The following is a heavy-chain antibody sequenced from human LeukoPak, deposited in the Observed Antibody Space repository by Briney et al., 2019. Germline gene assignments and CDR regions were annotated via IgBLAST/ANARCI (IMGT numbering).Heavy chain of an antibody. CDR1: GGTFSSYA. Sequence: SSVKVSCKASGGTFSSYAISWVRQAPGQGLEWMGRIFPIFGTAKYAQKCQCRVTITTDESTSTAYMELSSLRSEDTAVYYWAGDNAMVVTQRGGVLYDYWGQGTLVTVSS. CDR3: AGDNAMVVTQRGGVLYDY. J-gene: IGHJ4*02. V-gene: IGHV1-69*05. D-gene: IGHD4-23*01. CDR2: IFPIFGTA.